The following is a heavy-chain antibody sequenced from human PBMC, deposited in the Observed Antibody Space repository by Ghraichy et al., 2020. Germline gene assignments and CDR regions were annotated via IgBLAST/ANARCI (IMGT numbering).Heavy chain of an antibody. D-gene: IGHD3-10*01. CDR3: ARGGSGSYGGDYYFDY. CDR2: IKQDGSEK. CDR1: GFTFSSYW. J-gene: IGHJ4*02. Sequence: GGSLRLSCAASGFTFSSYWMSWVRQAPGKGLEWVANIKQDGSEKYYVDSVKGRFTISRDNAKNSLYLQMNSLRAEDTAVYYCARGGSGSYGGDYYFDYWGQGTLVTVSS. V-gene: IGHV3-7*03.